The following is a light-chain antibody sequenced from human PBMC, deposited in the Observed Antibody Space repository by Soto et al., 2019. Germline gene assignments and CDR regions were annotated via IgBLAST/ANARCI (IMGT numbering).Light chain of an antibody. CDR3: SSYTSSSTQV. J-gene: IGLJ1*01. CDR1: SNDGGGYNY. CDR2: EVS. Sequence: QSALTQPASVSGSPGQSITISCTGTSNDGGGYNYVSWYQQHPGKAPKLMIYEVSNRPSGVSNRFSGSKSGNTASLTISGLQAEDEADYYCSSYTSSSTQVFGTGTKLTVL. V-gene: IGLV2-14*01.